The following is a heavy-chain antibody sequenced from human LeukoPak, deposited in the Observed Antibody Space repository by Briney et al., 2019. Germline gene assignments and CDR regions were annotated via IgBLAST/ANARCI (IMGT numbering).Heavy chain of an antibody. CDR2: IYYSGST. D-gene: IGHD2-21*02. CDR3: ARAEDCGGDCYSYWFDP. Sequence: SETLSLTCTVSGGSVSSYYWSWIRQPPGKGLEWIGYIYYSGSTNYNPSLKSRVTISVDTSKNQFSLKLSSVTAADTAVYYCARAEDCGGDCYSYWFDPWGQGTLVTVSS. J-gene: IGHJ5*02. V-gene: IGHV4-59*02. CDR1: GGSVSSYY.